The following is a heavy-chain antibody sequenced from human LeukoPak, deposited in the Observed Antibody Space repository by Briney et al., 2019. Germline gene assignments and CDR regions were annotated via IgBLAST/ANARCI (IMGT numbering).Heavy chain of an antibody. CDR3: ARVGRMTTVVIRAFDI. V-gene: IGHV4-34*01. Sequence: SETLSLTCAVYGGPFSGYYWSWIRQPPGKGLERIGEINHSGSTNYNPSLKSRVTISVDTSKNQFSLKLSSVTAADTAVYYCARVGRMTTVVIRAFDIWGQGTMVTVSS. J-gene: IGHJ3*02. CDR2: INHSGST. D-gene: IGHD4-23*01. CDR1: GGPFSGYY.